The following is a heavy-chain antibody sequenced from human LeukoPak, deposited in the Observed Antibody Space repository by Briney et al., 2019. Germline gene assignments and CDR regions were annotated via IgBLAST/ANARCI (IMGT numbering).Heavy chain of an antibody. CDR3: AKVRLLWFGELLSRGLDTFDI. CDR2: ISGSGGST. Sequence: GGSLRLSCAASGFTFSSHALTWVRQAPGKGLERVSGISGSGGSTYYADSVKGRFSISRDNSKNTLYLQVNSLRAEDTAVYYCAKVRLLWFGELLSRGLDTFDIWGPGTMVTVSS. D-gene: IGHD3-10*01. J-gene: IGHJ3*02. V-gene: IGHV3-23*01. CDR1: GFTFSSHA.